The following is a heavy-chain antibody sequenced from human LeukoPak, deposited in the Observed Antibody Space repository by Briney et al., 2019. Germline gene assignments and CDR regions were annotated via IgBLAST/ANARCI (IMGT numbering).Heavy chain of an antibody. J-gene: IGHJ4*02. Sequence: SETLSPTCTVPGGSITSYYWSWIRQPPGKGLEWIGYIYYSGSTNYNLSLKSRVIISVDTSKNQFSLKLSSVTAADTAVYFCARDLDFYLDYWGQGTLVTVSS. D-gene: IGHD2/OR15-2a*01. V-gene: IGHV4-59*01. CDR3: ARDLDFYLDY. CDR2: IYYSGST. CDR1: GGSITSYY.